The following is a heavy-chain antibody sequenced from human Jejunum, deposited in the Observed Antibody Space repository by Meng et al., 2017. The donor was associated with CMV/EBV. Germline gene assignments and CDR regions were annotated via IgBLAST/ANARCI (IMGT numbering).Heavy chain of an antibody. CDR1: GGSIGSGDYY. V-gene: IGHV4-30-4*08. J-gene: IGHJ4*02. CDR2: IHDTGST. CDR3: ARGSIFVSFDS. Sequence: QGLLQESGQVLVNPSQTLSLTCSVSGGSIGSGDYYWSWIRQPPGKGLEWIGYIHDTGSTSHNPSLKSRVDISLGTSKNQFSLTLNSVTAEDTAVYFCARGSIFVSFDSWGQGTLVTVSS. D-gene: IGHD3-3*01.